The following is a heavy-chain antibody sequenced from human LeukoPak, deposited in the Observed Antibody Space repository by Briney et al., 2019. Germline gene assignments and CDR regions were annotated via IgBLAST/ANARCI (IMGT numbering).Heavy chain of an antibody. CDR3: ARASLGYFDWLYDY. Sequence: PSETLSLPCTVSGVSISSGSYDWSWVRHPAGKGLEWIVRIYTSGSTNYNPSLKSRLTISVDTSKNQFSLKLSSVTAADTAVYYCARASLGYFDWLYDYWGQGTLVTVSS. D-gene: IGHD3-9*01. J-gene: IGHJ4*02. V-gene: IGHV4-61*02. CDR1: GVSISSGSYD. CDR2: IYTSGST.